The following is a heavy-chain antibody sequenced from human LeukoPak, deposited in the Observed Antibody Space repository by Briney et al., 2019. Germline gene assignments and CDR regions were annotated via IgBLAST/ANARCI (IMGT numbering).Heavy chain of an antibody. CDR2: IIPILGTA. CDR1: GGTFSSYA. Sequence: ASVKVSCKASGGTFSSYAISWVRQAPGQGLEWMGGIIPILGTANYAQKFQGRVTISADKTTSTAYMELSSLRSEEPAVYYCGRGARPPHYYYHMDVWGKGTTVTVSS. D-gene: IGHD5-12*01. CDR3: GRGARPPHYYYHMDV. J-gene: IGHJ6*03. V-gene: IGHV1-69*10.